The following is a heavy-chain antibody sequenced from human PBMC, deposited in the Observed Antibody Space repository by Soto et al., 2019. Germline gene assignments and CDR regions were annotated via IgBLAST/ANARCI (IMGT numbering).Heavy chain of an antibody. J-gene: IGHJ6*02. Sequence: QVQLVQSGAEVKKPGSSVKVSCKASGGTFSSYAISWVRQAPGQGLEWMGGIIRIFGTADYAQKFQGRVTITADDSTSTAYMVLSSLRSEDTAVYYWATPPAGYCYCGMEVWGQGTTVTVSS. CDR3: ATPPAGYCYCGMEV. CDR2: IIRIFGTA. CDR1: GGTFSSYA. V-gene: IGHV1-69*12.